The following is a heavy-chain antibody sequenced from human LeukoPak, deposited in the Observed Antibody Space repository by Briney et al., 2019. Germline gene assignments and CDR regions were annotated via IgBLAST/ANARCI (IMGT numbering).Heavy chain of an antibody. J-gene: IGHJ4*02. Sequence: GGSLRLSCAASGFTFSSYGMHWVRQAPGKGLEWVAVIWYDGSNKYYADSVEGRFTISRDNSKNTLYLQMNSLRDEDTAVYYCARGGNRNYDILTGYDRNFDYWGQGTLVTVSS. V-gene: IGHV3-33*01. D-gene: IGHD3-9*01. CDR2: IWYDGSNK. CDR1: GFTFSSYG. CDR3: ARGGNRNYDILTGYDRNFDY.